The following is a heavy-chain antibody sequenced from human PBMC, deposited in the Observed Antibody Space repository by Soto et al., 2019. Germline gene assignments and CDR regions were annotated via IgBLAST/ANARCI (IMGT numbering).Heavy chain of an antibody. V-gene: IGHV3-33*06. J-gene: IGHJ6*02. D-gene: IGHD3-22*01. CDR3: SKDRLDYYYDSSGYTGGMDV. Sequence: PGGSLRLSCISSGFTFTTYWMYWVRQAPGKGLEWVAVIWYDGSNKYYADSVKGRFTISRDDSKNTLYLQMNSLRAEDTAVYYCSKDRLDYYYDSSGYTGGMDVWGQGTTVTVSS. CDR2: IWYDGSNK. CDR1: GFTFTTYW.